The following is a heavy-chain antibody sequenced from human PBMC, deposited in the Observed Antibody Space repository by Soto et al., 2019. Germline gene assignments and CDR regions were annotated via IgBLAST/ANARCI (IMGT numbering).Heavy chain of an antibody. CDR2: TLPLFGTA. CDR1: GGTFSSYA. CDR3: ASHYDSSGYYYRGLDY. V-gene: IGHV1-69*12. D-gene: IGHD3-22*01. J-gene: IGHJ4*02. Sequence: QVQLVQSGAEVKKPGSSVKVSCKASGGTFSSYAISWVRQAPGQGLEWMGGTLPLFGTADYAQKFQGRVTITADESTSTGNMELSSLRFEDTAVYYCASHYDSSGYYYRGLDYWGQGTLVTVSS.